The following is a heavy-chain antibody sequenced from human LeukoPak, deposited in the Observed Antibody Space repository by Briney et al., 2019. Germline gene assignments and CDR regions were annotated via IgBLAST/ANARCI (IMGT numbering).Heavy chain of an antibody. CDR2: IKQDGSDK. CDR3: VRDTFGPSDS. V-gene: IGHV3-7*01. CDR1: GFTFSKYW. Sequence: GGPLRLSCAASGFTFSKYWMSWVRQAPGKGLEWVANIKQDGSDKYYVDSVKGRFTISRDNAKNSLYLQMNSLRAEDTAVYYCVRDTFGPSDSWGQGSLVSVSS. D-gene: IGHD3-16*01. J-gene: IGHJ4*02.